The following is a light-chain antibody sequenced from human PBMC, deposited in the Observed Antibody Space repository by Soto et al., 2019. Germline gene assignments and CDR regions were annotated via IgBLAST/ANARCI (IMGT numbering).Light chain of an antibody. CDR1: QSVSSSY. Sequence: EIVMTQSPATLSVSPGERATLSCRASQSVSSSYLAWYQQKPGQAPRLLIYGASSRATGIPDRFSGSGSGTDFTLTISRLEPEDFAVYYCQQYGSSLFGQGTRLEI. CDR2: GAS. V-gene: IGKV3-20*01. J-gene: IGKJ5*01. CDR3: QQYGSSL.